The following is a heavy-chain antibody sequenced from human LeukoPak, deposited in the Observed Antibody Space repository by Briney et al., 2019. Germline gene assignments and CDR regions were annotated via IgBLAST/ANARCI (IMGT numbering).Heavy chain of an antibody. CDR2: IKQDGSEK. V-gene: IGHV3-7*05. Sequence: GGSLRPSCAASGFTFSSYWMSWVRQAPGKGLEWVANIKQDGSEKYYVDSVKGRFTISRDNAKNSLYLQMNSLRAEDTAVYYCARDRVTMVRGVNYYFDYWGQGTLVTVSS. D-gene: IGHD3-10*01. J-gene: IGHJ4*02. CDR3: ARDRVTMVRGVNYYFDY. CDR1: GFTFSSYW.